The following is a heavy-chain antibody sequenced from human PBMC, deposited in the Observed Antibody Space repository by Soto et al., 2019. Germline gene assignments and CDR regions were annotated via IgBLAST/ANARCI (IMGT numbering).Heavy chain of an antibody. J-gene: IGHJ2*01. V-gene: IGHV4-30-4*01. CDR3: ARESRATVSSSDTAMVTGSWYFHL. Sequence: QVQLQESGPGLVKPSQTLSLTCTVSGGSISSGDYYWSWLRQPPGKGLEGSGHIYYSGSTYYNPSHKSQVTISADTSKNQFSLRLSSVTAADTAVYFCARESRATVSSSDTAMVTGSWYFHLWGRGTLVAVSS. D-gene: IGHD5-18*01. CDR2: IYYSGST. CDR1: GGSISSGDYY.